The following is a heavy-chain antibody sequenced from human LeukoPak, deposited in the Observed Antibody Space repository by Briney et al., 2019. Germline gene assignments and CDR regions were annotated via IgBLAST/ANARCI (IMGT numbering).Heavy chain of an antibody. J-gene: IGHJ4*02. CDR2: IWYDGSNK. D-gene: IGHD3-22*01. CDR3: VRDRDSSGYWGIDY. V-gene: IGHV3-33*01. Sequence: PGGSLRLSCAASGFIFSNYGMHWVRQAPGKGLEWVAVIWYDGSNKYYADSVKGRFTISRDNSKNTLYLQMNSLRAEDTAVYYCVRDRDSSGYWGIDYWGQGTLVPVSS. CDR1: GFIFSNYG.